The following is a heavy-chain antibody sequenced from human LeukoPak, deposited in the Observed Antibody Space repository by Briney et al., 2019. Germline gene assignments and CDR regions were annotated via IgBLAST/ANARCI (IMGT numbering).Heavy chain of an antibody. Sequence: SETLSLTCTVSGGSISSGGYYWSWIRQHPGKGLEWIGYIYYSGSTYYNPSLESRVTISVDTSKNHFSLKLSSVTAADTAVYYCAREVRFLEWSALDYWGQGTLVTVSS. D-gene: IGHD3-3*01. J-gene: IGHJ4*02. CDR3: AREVRFLEWSALDY. CDR2: IYYSGST. V-gene: IGHV4-31*03. CDR1: GGSISSGGYY.